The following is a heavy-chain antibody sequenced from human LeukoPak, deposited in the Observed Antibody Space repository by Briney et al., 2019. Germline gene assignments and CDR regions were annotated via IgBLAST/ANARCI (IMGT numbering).Heavy chain of an antibody. V-gene: IGHV3-23*01. D-gene: IGHD3-16*01. CDR2: ISGSGGTT. Sequence: GGSLRLSCAASGFPFSIYAMSWVRQAPGKGLEWVSGISGSGGTTYYADSVKGRFTISRDNSKNTLYVQMNSLRAEDTAVYYCAKADDYNYFDYWGQGTLVTVSS. J-gene: IGHJ4*02. CDR3: AKADDYNYFDY. CDR1: GFPFSIYA.